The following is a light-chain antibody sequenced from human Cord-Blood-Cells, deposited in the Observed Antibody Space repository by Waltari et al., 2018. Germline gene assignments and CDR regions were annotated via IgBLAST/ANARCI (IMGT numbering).Light chain of an antibody. V-gene: IGKV3-20*01. CDR2: GAS. CDR3: QQYGSSTYT. CDR1: QSVSSSY. Sequence: VYTRSPGSLSSTPVERASPSCRASQSVSSSYLAWYQQKPGQAPRLLIYGASSRATGIPDRFSGSGSGTDFTLTISRLEPEDFAVYYCQQYGSSTYTFGQGTKLEIK. J-gene: IGKJ2*01.